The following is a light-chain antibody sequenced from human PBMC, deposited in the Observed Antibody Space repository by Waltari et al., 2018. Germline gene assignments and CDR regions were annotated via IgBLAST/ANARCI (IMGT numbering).Light chain of an antibody. V-gene: IGKV2-28*01. CDR2: LGS. Sequence: DTVMTQSPLSLTVTPGEPASISCRSSQSLLHSNGYNYLDWYLQKPGQPPQHLSYLGSDRASGVPDRLSGSGSGTDFTLKISSVEAEDIGVYYCMQALHTPPAFGQGTRVEI. CDR3: MQALHTPPA. CDR1: QSLLHSNGYNY. J-gene: IGKJ1*01.